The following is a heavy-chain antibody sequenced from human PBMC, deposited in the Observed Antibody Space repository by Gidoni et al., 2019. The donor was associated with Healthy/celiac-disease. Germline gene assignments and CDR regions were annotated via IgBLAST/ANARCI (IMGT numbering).Heavy chain of an antibody. CDR3: ARDRLYYYDSSGFFDP. CDR1: GYTFTSYG. J-gene: IGHJ5*02. Sequence: QVPLVQSGAEVKKPGASVKVSCKASGYTFTSYGISWVRQATGQGREWLGWSSAYNGKTNYAQKLQGRVTMTTDTSTSTAYMELRSLRSDDTAVYYCARDRLYYYDSSGFFDPWGQGTLVTVSS. CDR2: SSAYNGKT. D-gene: IGHD3-22*01. V-gene: IGHV1-18*04.